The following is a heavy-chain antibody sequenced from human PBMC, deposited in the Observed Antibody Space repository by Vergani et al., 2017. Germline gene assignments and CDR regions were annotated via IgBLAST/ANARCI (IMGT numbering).Heavy chain of an antibody. V-gene: IGHV4-61*02. Sequence: QVQLQESGPGLVKPSQTLSLTCTVSGGSISSGSCYWSWIRQPAGKGLEWIGRIYTSGSTNYNPSLKSRVTISVDTSKNQFSLKLSSVTAADTAVYYCARDMGYGDYVLDYWGQGTLVTVSS. D-gene: IGHD4-17*01. CDR1: GGSISSGSCY. J-gene: IGHJ4*02. CDR3: ARDMGYGDYVLDY. CDR2: IYTSGST.